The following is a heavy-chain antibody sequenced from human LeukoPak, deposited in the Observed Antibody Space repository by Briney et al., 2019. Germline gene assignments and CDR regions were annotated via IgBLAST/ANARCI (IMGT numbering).Heavy chain of an antibody. D-gene: IGHD3-10*01. CDR2: INSDGSST. V-gene: IGHV3-74*01. Sequence: GGSLRLSCAASGFTFSSYWMHWVRQAPGKGLVWVSRINSDGSSTSYADSVKGRFTISRDNAKNTLYLQMNSLRAEDTAVYYCARAGTMVRGVIINSYGMDVWGQGTTVTVSS. J-gene: IGHJ6*02. CDR3: ARAGTMVRGVIINSYGMDV. CDR1: GFTFSSYW.